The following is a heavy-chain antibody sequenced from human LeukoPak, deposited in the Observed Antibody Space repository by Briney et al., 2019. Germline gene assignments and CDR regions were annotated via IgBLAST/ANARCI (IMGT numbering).Heavy chain of an antibody. CDR1: GFTSSSYW. CDR2: IKQDGSEK. D-gene: IGHD6-13*01. CDR3: ARDGQQLGF. J-gene: IGHJ4*02. Sequence: GGSLRLSCAASGFTSSSYWMSWVRQAPGKGLEWVANIKQDGSEKYYVDSVKGRFTISRDNAKNSLYLQMNSLRAEDTAVYYCARDGQQLGFWGQGTLVTVSS. V-gene: IGHV3-7*04.